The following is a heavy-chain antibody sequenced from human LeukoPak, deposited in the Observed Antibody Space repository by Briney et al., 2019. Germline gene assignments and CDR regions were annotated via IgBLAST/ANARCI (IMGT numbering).Heavy chain of an antibody. V-gene: IGHV3-7*01. Sequence: PGGSLRLSCAASGITFSSFWMSCVRQAPGKRPEWVANIKQDGSDKYYVDSVKGRFTISRDNAKNSLYLQMNSLRVEDTAVYYCARDYSPVATIRTYYFDYWGQGTLVTVSS. CDR3: ARDYSPVATIRTYYFDY. J-gene: IGHJ4*02. CDR1: GITFSSFW. D-gene: IGHD5-12*01. CDR2: IKQDGSDK.